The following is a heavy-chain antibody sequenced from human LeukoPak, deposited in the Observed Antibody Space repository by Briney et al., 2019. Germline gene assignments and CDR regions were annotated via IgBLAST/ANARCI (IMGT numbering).Heavy chain of an antibody. CDR1: GGSISSGGYY. V-gene: IGHV4-31*03. Sequence: SETLSLTCTVSGGSISSGGYYWSWIRQHPGKGLEWIGYIYYSGSTYYSPSLKSRVTISVDTSKNQFSLKLSSVTAADTAVYYCARTSPSIPHERAFDIWGQGTMVTVSS. J-gene: IGHJ3*02. D-gene: IGHD2-21*01. CDR2: IYYSGST. CDR3: ARTSPSIPHERAFDI.